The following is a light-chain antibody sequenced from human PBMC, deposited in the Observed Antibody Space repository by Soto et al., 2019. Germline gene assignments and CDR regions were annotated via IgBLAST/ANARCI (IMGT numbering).Light chain of an antibody. CDR3: HQYSSYSWT. J-gene: IGKJ1*01. Sequence: DIQMTQSPSTVTASVGDRVTITCRASQNIGRFLAWYQQRPGEAPKVLIYKSSTLEGGVPSRFSGRGSGTEFTLTISSLQPDDFATYYCHQYSSYSWTFGQGTKVDI. V-gene: IGKV1-5*03. CDR1: QNIGRF. CDR2: KSS.